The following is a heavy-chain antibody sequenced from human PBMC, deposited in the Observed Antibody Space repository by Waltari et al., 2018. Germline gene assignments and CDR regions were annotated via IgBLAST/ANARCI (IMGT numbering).Heavy chain of an antibody. V-gene: IGHV1-69*13. J-gene: IGHJ4*02. Sequence: QVQLVQSGAEVKKPGSSVKVSCKASGGTFSSYAISWVRKAPGQGLEWMGGIIPIFGTANYAQKFQGRVTITADESTSTAYMELSSLRSEDTAVYYCARSPNDGGYDYDYFDYWGQGTLVTVSS. CDR1: GGTFSSYA. CDR2: IIPIFGTA. D-gene: IGHD5-12*01. CDR3: ARSPNDGGYDYDYFDY.